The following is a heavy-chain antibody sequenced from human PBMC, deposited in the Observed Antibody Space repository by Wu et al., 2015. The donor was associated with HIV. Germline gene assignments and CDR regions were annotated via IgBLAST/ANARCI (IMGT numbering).Heavy chain of an antibody. J-gene: IGHJ6*03. CDR3: ARLGWAPWVDYYYYMDV. CDR2: IKSYNGNT. V-gene: IGHV1-18*01. Sequence: QAQLVQSGAEVKKPGASVKVSCKASGYTFTSYTISWVRQAPGQGLEWMGWIKSYNGNTNYVQNLQGRITMTTDTSTNTVYMELRSLRSDDTAVYYCARLGWAPWVDYYYYMDVVGPTGPTVDRLL. CDR1: GYTFTSYT. D-gene: IGHD1-26*01.